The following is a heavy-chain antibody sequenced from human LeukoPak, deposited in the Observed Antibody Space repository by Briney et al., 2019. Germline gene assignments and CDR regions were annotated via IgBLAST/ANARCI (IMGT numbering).Heavy chain of an antibody. CDR1: GGSISRGT. CDR3: ARGATYAYYQDY. CDR2: ISYDGSNK. Sequence: LSLTCTVSGGSISRGTYYWGWIRQPPGKGLEWVAVISYDGSNKYYADSVKGRFTISRGNAKNTLYLQMNSLRAEDTAVYYCARGATYAYYQDYWGQGTLVTVSS. D-gene: IGHD1-26*01. J-gene: IGHJ4*02. V-gene: IGHV3-30-3*01.